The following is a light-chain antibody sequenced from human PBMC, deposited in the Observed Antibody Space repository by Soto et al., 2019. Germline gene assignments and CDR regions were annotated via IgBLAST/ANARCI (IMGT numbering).Light chain of an antibody. CDR3: SSYTSSSLKV. CDR2: DVS. J-gene: IGLJ2*01. Sequence: QSALTQPASVSGSPGQSITISCTGTSSDVGGYNNVSWYQQHPGKAPKLMIYDVSNRPSGVSNRFSGSKSGNTASLTISGLQAEDEADYYCSSYTSSSLKVFGGGTKLTVL. CDR1: SSDVGGYNN. V-gene: IGLV2-14*01.